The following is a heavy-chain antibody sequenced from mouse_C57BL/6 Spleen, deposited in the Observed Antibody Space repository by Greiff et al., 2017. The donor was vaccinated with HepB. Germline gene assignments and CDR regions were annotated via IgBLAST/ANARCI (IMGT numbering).Heavy chain of an antibody. CDR3: AKSGYYGSRRDYFDY. Sequence: DVHLVESGGGLVKPGGSLKLSCAASGFTFSDYGMHWVRQAPEKGLEWVAYISSGSSTIYYADTVKGRFTISRDNAKNTLFLQMTSLRSEDTAMYYCAKSGYYGSRRDYFDYWGQGTTLTVSS. CDR1: GFTFSDYG. D-gene: IGHD1-1*01. CDR2: ISSGSSTI. J-gene: IGHJ2*01. V-gene: IGHV5-17*01.